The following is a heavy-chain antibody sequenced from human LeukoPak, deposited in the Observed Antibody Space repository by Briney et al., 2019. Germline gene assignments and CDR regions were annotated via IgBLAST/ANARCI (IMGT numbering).Heavy chain of an antibody. CDR1: GFTFSNAW. V-gene: IGHV3-15*01. CDR2: IKSKTDGGTT. J-gene: IGHJ4*02. CDR3: TTDPPSIVGATRVDY. Sequence: GGSLRLSCAASGFTFSNAWMSWVRQAPGKGLEWVGRIKSKTDGGTTDYAAPAKGRFTISRDDSKNTLYLQMNSLKTEDTAVYYCTTDPPSIVGATRVDYWGQGTLVTVSS. D-gene: IGHD1-26*01.